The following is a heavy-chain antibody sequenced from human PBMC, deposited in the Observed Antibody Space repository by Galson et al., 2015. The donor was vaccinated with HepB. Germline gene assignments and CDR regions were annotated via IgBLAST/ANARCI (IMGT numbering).Heavy chain of an antibody. V-gene: IGHV3-30-3*01. CDR2: ISYEGSNK. CDR3: GRGGLRAVAGTKGDY. CDR1: GFTFSNYA. D-gene: IGHD6-19*01. J-gene: IGHJ4*02. Sequence: SLRLSCAASGFTFSNYAMYWVRQAPGKGLEWVAVISYEGSNKYYGDSVKGRFTVSRDNSKNNLYLQMQSLSVEDTAVYYCGRGGLRAVAGTKGDYWGQGTLVIVSS.